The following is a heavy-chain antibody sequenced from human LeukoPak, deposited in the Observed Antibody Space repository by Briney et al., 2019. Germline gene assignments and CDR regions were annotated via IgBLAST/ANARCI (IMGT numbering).Heavy chain of an antibody. Sequence: PGGSLRLSCAASGFTFSSYAMHWVRQAPGKGLEWVAVISYDGSNKYYADSVKGRFTISRDNSKNSLYLQMNSLRAEDTAVYYCARFDSSGLPPYYYYYGMDVWGQGTTVTVSS. CDR3: ARFDSSGLPPYYYYYGMDV. D-gene: IGHD3-22*01. CDR1: GFTFSSYA. J-gene: IGHJ6*02. CDR2: ISYDGSNK. V-gene: IGHV3-30-3*01.